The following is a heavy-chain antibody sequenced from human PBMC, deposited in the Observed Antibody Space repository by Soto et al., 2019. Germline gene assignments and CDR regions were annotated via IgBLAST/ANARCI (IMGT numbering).Heavy chain of an antibody. CDR2: IWYDGSNT. Sequence: GGSLRLSCAASGFIFSSYGMHWVRQAPGKGLEWVAGIWYDGSNTFYSDAVKGRFSISRDNSKNTVDLQMNSLRAEDTAVYYCVSMIIARGAFDFWGQGTLVTVSS. CDR3: VSMIIARGAFDF. J-gene: IGHJ4*02. CDR1: GFIFSSYG. D-gene: IGHD3-22*01. V-gene: IGHV3-33*01.